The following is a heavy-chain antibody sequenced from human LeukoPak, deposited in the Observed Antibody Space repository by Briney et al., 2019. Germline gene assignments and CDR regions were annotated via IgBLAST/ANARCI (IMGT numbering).Heavy chain of an antibody. CDR3: ARPINTFFDS. V-gene: IGHV1-18*01. Sequence: ASVKVSCKAFGYSFASYGMSWVRQAPGQRLEWLAWISVSTGNTQYAQKLQGRVTLTTDTSTSTAYMELRSMRSADTAVYYCARPINTFFDSRGQGTLVTVSS. CDR1: GYSFASYG. D-gene: IGHD5-12*01. J-gene: IGHJ4*02. CDR2: ISVSTGNT.